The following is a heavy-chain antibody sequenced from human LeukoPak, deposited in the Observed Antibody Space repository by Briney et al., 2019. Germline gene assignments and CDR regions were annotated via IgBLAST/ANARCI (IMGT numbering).Heavy chain of an antibody. J-gene: IGHJ5*02. CDR2: IYIAPTT. V-gene: IGHV3-53*01. CDR1: GFTFSSYA. Sequence: GGSLRLSCAASGFTFSSYAMSWVRQAPGKGLEWVSIIYIAPTTYYADSVKGRFTISRDNSKNTLYLLLNNLRAEDTAVYYCAREIKTNWFDPWGQGTLVTVSS. CDR3: AREIKTNWFDP.